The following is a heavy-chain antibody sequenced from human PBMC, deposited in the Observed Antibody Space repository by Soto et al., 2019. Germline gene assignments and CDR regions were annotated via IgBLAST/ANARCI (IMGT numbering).Heavy chain of an antibody. CDR1: GYTLTELS. J-gene: IGHJ4*02. V-gene: IGHV1-24*01. CDR2: FDPEDGET. Sequence: ASVKVSCKVSGYTLTELSMHWVRQAPGKGLEWMGGFDPEDGETIYAQKFQGRVTMTTDTSTSTAYMELRSLRSDDTAVYYCAGDNPPLGYWGQGTLVTVS. D-gene: IGHD1-20*01. CDR3: AGDNPPLGY.